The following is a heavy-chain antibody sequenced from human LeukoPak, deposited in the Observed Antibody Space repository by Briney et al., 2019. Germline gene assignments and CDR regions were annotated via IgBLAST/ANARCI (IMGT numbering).Heavy chain of an antibody. Sequence: GGSLRLSCAASGFTFSSYAMSWVRQAPGKGLEWVSATSGSGGSTYYADSVKGRFTISRDNSKNTLYLQMNSLRAEDTAVYYCAKLAYGPGALILFDYWGQGTLVTVSS. D-gene: IGHD3-3*02. CDR3: AKLAYGPGALILFDY. CDR2: TSGSGGST. J-gene: IGHJ4*02. CDR1: GFTFSSYA. V-gene: IGHV3-23*01.